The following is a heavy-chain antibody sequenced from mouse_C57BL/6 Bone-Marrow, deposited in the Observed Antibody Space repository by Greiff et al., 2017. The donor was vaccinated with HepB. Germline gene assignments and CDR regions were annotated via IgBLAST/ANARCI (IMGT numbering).Heavy chain of an antibody. CDR1: GYTFTDYE. V-gene: IGHV1-15*01. CDR3: TRDYGSRGGYYFDY. Sequence: PVKQSGAELVRPGASVTLSCKASGYTFTDYEMHWVKQTPVHGLEWIGAIDPETGGTAYNQKFKGKAILTADKSSSTAYMELRSLTSEDSAVYYCTRDYGSRGGYYFDYWGQGTTLTVSS. J-gene: IGHJ2*01. CDR2: IDPETGGT. D-gene: IGHD1-1*01.